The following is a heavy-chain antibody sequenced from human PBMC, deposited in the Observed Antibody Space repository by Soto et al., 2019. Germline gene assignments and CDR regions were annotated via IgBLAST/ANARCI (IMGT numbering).Heavy chain of an antibody. CDR2: IYYSGST. V-gene: IGHV4-34*01. J-gene: IGHJ4*02. D-gene: IGHD4-17*01. CDR3: ARLNDGNFDY. Sequence: SETLSLTCAVYGGSFSGYYWSWIRQPPGKGLEWIGSIYYSGSTYYNPSLKSRVTISVDTSKNQFSLKLSSVTAADTAVYYCARLNDGNFDYWGQGTLVTVSS. CDR1: GGSFSGYY.